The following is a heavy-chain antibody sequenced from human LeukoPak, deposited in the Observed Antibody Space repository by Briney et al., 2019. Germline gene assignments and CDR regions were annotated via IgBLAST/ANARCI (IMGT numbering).Heavy chain of an antibody. CDR2: ISYDGNNK. Sequence: PGGALRLSCAASGFTFSSYGMHWVRQAPGKGLEWVAAISYDGNNKYYADSVKGRLTISRDNSKNTLYVQMNSLRAEDTAVYFCAKDGVEQWLAYYFDYWGQGTLVTVSS. J-gene: IGHJ4*02. CDR3: AKDGVEQWLAYYFDY. CDR1: GFTFSSYG. D-gene: IGHD6-19*01. V-gene: IGHV3-30*18.